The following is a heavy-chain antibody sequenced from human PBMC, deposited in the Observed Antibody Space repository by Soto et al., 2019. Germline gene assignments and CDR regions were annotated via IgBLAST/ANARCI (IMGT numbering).Heavy chain of an antibody. CDR1: GFTFSRYT. CDR2: ISSGSLSI. Sequence: EEQLEESGRGLVQPGGSLRLCCAASGFTFSRYTMNWVRQTPGKGLEWVSYISSGSLSIYYADSVKGRFTVSRDNAKNSLFLQMNSLRDEDTAVYYCARGGSSSDNGMDVWGQGTTVTVSS. CDR3: ARGGSSSDNGMDV. V-gene: IGHV3-48*02. J-gene: IGHJ6*02. D-gene: IGHD3-16*01.